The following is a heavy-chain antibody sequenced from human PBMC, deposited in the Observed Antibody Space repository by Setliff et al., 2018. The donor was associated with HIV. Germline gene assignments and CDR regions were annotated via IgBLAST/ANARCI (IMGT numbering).Heavy chain of an antibody. CDR3: ARRIDNSGSFPDKNWFDT. J-gene: IGHJ5*02. V-gene: IGHV4-34*01. Sequence: SETLSLTCAVYGGSFSGYYWSWIRQPPGKGLEWIGEINHSGSTNYNPFLKSRVTISVDTSKNQFSLKLTSVTAADTAVYYCARRIDNSGSFPDKNWFDTWGQGSLVTVSS. D-gene: IGHD3-10*01. CDR2: INHSGST. CDR1: GGSFSGYY.